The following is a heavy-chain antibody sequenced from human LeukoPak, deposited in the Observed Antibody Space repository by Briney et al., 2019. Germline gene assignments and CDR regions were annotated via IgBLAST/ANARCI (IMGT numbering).Heavy chain of an antibody. Sequence: PSETLSLTCAVHGGSFSGYFWSWIRQPPGKGLEWIGEINHSGSTNYNPSLKSRVTISVDTSKNQFSLKLSSVTAADTAVYSCARGLTTVTTFNWFDPWGQGTLVAVSS. CDR2: INHSGST. CDR3: ARGLTTVTTFNWFDP. D-gene: IGHD4-17*01. J-gene: IGHJ5*02. V-gene: IGHV4-34*01. CDR1: GGSFSGYF.